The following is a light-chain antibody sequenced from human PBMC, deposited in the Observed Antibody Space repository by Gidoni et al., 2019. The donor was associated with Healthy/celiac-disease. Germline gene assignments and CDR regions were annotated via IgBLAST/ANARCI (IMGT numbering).Light chain of an antibody. J-gene: IGKJ4*01. V-gene: IGKV3-11*01. Sequence: EIVFTQSPATLSFSPGERATFPCSASQSVSSYLAWYQQKPGQAPRLLIYDASNRATGIPARFSGSGSGTDFTLTISSLEPEDFAVYYCQQRSNWHTFGGXTKVEIK. CDR1: QSVSSY. CDR2: DAS. CDR3: QQRSNWHT.